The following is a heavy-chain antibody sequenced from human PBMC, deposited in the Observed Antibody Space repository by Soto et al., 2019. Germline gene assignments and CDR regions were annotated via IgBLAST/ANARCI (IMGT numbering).Heavy chain of an antibody. CDR3: AQVSPYYFDASGYYY. Sequence: EVQLLESGGGLVQPGGSLRLSCAASGFTFSSYALSWVRQAPGKGLEWVSGVSGSGATTYYADSVKGRFTISKDHSKTALYLQMNSLKAEGTATYYCAQVSPYYFDASGYYYWGQGTLVTVSS. V-gene: IGHV3-23*01. CDR1: GFTFSSYA. D-gene: IGHD3-22*01. J-gene: IGHJ4*02. CDR2: VSGSGATT.